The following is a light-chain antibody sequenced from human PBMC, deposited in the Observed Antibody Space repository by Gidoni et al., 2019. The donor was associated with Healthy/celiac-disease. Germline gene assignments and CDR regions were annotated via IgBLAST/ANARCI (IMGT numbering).Light chain of an antibody. CDR1: QSVSSN. V-gene: IGKV3-15*01. CDR3: QQYNNWPPFT. CDR2: GAS. J-gene: IGKJ3*01. Sequence: EIVMTPSPATLSVSPGERATLSCRASQSVSSNLAWYQQKTGQAPRLLIKGASTRATGIPARVSGSGSGTEFTLTISSLQSEDFAVYYCQQYNNWPPFTFGPGTKVDIK.